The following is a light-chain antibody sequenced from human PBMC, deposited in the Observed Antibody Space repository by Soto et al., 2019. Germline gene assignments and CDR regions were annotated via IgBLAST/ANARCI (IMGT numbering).Light chain of an antibody. CDR1: QSVSSN. Sequence: EIIMTQSAATLSVSPGERATLSCRASQSVSSNLAWYQQKPGQAPRLLIFAASTRATGIPARFSGSGSGTEFTLTISSLQSEDFAVYYCQQYNNWPSTFGQGTKLEIK. V-gene: IGKV3-15*01. CDR2: AAS. J-gene: IGKJ2*01. CDR3: QQYNNWPST.